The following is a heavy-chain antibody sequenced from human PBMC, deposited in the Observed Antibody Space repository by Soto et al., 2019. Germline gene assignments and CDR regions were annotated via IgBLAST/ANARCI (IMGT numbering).Heavy chain of an antibody. CDR1: GFTFSNNC. Sequence: EVQRVESGGGLVQPGGSLRLSCAASGFTFSNNCMSWVRQAPGKGLEWVSVIFTGGSTYYADSVKGRFTISRHNSKNTLFLQMNSLRADDTAVYYCARDEGEGWFDPWGQGTLVTVSS. V-gene: IGHV3-53*04. D-gene: IGHD1-26*01. CDR3: ARDEGEGWFDP. CDR2: IFTGGST. J-gene: IGHJ5*02.